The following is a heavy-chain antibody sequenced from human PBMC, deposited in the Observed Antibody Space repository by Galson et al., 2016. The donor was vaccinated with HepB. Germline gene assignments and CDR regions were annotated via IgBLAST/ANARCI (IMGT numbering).Heavy chain of an antibody. J-gene: IGHJ6*04. Sequence: SLRLSCAASGFTFNNYGMTWVRQAPGKGLEVVSSISRSGDSTDDADSVKGRFTISRDNFKNTLSLQMNSLRAEDKAVYYCVQGSTAPAVWGKGTTVTVSS. CDR3: VQGSTAPAV. CDR1: GFTFNNYG. CDR2: ISRSGDST. V-gene: IGHV3-23*01. D-gene: IGHD1-26*01.